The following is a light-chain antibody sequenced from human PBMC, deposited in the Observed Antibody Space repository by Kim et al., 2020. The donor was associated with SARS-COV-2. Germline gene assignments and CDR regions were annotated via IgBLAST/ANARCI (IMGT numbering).Light chain of an antibody. Sequence: SPAHSITISCAGSSSYVGSYYLDSWYQQHPGNATKHVIYEVSERPSGVSNLFSGSKSGNTASLTISELQAEDEADYYCCSYAGSSLFGGGTQLTVL. V-gene: IGLV2-23*02. J-gene: IGLJ2*01. CDR3: CSYAGSSL. CDR2: EVS. CDR1: SSYVGSYYL.